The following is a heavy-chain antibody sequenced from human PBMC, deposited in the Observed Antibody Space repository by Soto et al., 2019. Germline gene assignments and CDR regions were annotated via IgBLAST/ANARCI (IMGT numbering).Heavy chain of an antibody. D-gene: IGHD6-13*01. J-gene: IGHJ4*02. CDR2: IKSKTDGGTT. Sequence: PGGSLRLSCAASGFTFSNAWMSWVRQAPGKGLEWVGRIKSKTDGGTTDYAAPVKGRFTISRDDSKNTLYLQMNSLKPEDTAVYYCTTAWPDIAAAGTVDYWGQGTLVTVFS. V-gene: IGHV3-15*01. CDR3: TTAWPDIAAAGTVDY. CDR1: GFTFSNAW.